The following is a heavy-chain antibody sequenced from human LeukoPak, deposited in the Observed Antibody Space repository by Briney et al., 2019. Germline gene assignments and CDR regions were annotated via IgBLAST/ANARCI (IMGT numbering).Heavy chain of an antibody. D-gene: IGHD1-26*01. CDR3: ATRGPPHSSGSYPSYWYFDL. Sequence: SETLSLTCTVYGGSISSYYWSWIRQPPGKGLEWIGYIYYSGSTNYNPSLKSRVTISVDTSKNQFSLKLSSVTAADTAVYYCATRGPPHSSGSYPSYWYFDLWGRGTLVTVSS. V-gene: IGHV4-59*01. CDR1: GGSISSYY. CDR2: IYYSGST. J-gene: IGHJ2*01.